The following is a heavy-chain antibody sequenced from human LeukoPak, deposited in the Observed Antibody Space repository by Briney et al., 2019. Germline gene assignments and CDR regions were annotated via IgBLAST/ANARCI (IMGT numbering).Heavy chain of an antibody. Sequence: GASVKVSCKASGGTFSSYAISWVRPAPGQGLEWMGRIIPILGIANYAQKFQGRVTITADKSTSTAYMELSSLRSEDTAVYYCARPTYYYDSSGPLGYWGQGTLVTVSS. CDR2: IIPILGIA. CDR3: ARPTYYYDSSGPLGY. J-gene: IGHJ4*02. CDR1: GGTFSSYA. V-gene: IGHV1-69*04. D-gene: IGHD3-22*01.